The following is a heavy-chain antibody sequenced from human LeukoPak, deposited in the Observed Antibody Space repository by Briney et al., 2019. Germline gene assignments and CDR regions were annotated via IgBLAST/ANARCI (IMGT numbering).Heavy chain of an antibody. CDR2: MSGSGGST. CDR3: ASQDIVATIRAY. J-gene: IGHJ4*02. V-gene: IGHV3-23*01. CDR1: GFTFSSYA. Sequence: PGGSLRLSCAASGFTFSSYAMSWVRQAPGKGLEWISSMSGSGGSTYYADSVKGRFTISRDNSKNTLYLQMNSLRAEDTAVYYCASQDIVATIRAYWGQGTLVTVSS. D-gene: IGHD5-12*01.